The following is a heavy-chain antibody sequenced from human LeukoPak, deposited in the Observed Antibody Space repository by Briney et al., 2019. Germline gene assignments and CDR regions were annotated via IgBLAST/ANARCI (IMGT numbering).Heavy chain of an antibody. D-gene: IGHD2-21*01. V-gene: IGHV4-61*02. CDR3: ARDRGGDSFDI. CDR1: GGSVSSGNFY. Sequence: TLSLTCTVSGGSVSSGNFYWTWIRQPAGTQLEWIGRIHTSGNTNHNPSLWSRVTISTDTSKNQFSLTLNFVTAADTAVYYCARDRGGDSFDIWGQGTTVTVSS. J-gene: IGHJ3*02. CDR2: IHTSGNT.